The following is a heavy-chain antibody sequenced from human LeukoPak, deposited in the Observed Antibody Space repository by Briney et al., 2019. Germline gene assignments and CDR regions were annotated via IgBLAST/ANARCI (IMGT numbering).Heavy chain of an antibody. J-gene: IGHJ4*02. D-gene: IGHD4-23*01. V-gene: IGHV1-69*04. Sequence: VASVKVSCKASGGTFSSYAISWVRRAPGHGLEWMGRIIPILGIANYAQKFQGRVTITADKSTSTAYMELSSLRSEDTAVYYCARDLLGHGVKPFDYWGQGTLVTVSS. CDR1: GGTFSSYA. CDR3: ARDLLGHGVKPFDY. CDR2: IIPILGIA.